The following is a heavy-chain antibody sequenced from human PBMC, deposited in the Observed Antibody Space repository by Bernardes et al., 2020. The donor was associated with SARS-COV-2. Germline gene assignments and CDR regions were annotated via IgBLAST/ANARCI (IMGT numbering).Heavy chain of an antibody. CDR2: IHRSGAT. Sequence: ETLSLTCTVSGESVGTFDWSWIRQPPGNGLEWIGYIHRSGATDYSASLNGRVTISRDTSKNQFSLKVTYVTAADTAVYFCARGAWSMDSWGQGVLVTVSP. CDR1: GESVGTFD. J-gene: IGHJ4*02. CDR3: ARGAWSMDS. D-gene: IGHD6-19*01. V-gene: IGHV4-59*02.